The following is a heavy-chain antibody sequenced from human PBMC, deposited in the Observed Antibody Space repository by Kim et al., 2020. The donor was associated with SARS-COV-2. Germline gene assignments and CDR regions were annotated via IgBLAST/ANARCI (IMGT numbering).Heavy chain of an antibody. CDR3: AKRSCSGGSCYYYYYGRDV. V-gene: IGHV3-23*01. CDR1: GFTFSSYA. Sequence: GGSLRLSCAASGFTFSSYAMSWVRQAPGKGLECVSAISGSGGSTYYADSVKGRFTISRDNSKNTLYLQMTSLRAEDTAVYYCAKRSCSGGSCYYYYYGRDVWGQGTTVTVSS. CDR2: ISGSGGST. D-gene: IGHD2-15*01. J-gene: IGHJ6*02.